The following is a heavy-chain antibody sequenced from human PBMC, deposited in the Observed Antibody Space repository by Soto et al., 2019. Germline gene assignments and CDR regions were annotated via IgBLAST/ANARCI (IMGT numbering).Heavy chain of an antibody. Sequence: QVQLVQSGAEVKKPGASVKVSCKASGYTFTGYYMHWVRQAPGQGLEWMGWINPNSGGTNYAQKFQGRVTMNRDTAISTAYMELSRLRSDDTAVYYCARDASGWLQQYYFDYWGQGTLVTVSS. CDR3: ARDASGWLQQYYFDY. CDR1: GYTFTGYY. CDR2: INPNSGGT. J-gene: IGHJ4*02. V-gene: IGHV1-2*02. D-gene: IGHD5-18*01.